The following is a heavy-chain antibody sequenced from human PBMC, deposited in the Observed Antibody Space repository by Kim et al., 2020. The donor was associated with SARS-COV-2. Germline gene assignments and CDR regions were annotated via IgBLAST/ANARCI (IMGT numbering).Heavy chain of an antibody. Sequence: YTNSADSGKGRFTISRDNAKNSLYLQMNSLRAEDTAVYYCARDVGGNWDYWGQGTLVTVSS. D-gene: IGHD1-1*01. CDR2: YT. V-gene: IGHV3-11*06. CDR3: ARDVGGNWDY. J-gene: IGHJ4*02.